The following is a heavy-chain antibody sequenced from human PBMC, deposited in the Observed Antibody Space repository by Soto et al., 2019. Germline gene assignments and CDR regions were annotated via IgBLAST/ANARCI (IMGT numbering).Heavy chain of an antibody. J-gene: IGHJ3*02. CDR2: IDPKSGGT. D-gene: IGHD2-15*01. Sequence: ASVKVSCKASGYTFTSYYMHGVRQAPGQGLEWMGWIDPKSGGTNYAQKFQGWVTMTRDTSTGTAYMELSRLRSDDTAVYYCARDRCSGGACNSIFSLDIFGQRIMV. CDR3: ARDRCSGGACNSIFSLDI. V-gene: IGHV1-2*04. CDR1: GYTFTSYY.